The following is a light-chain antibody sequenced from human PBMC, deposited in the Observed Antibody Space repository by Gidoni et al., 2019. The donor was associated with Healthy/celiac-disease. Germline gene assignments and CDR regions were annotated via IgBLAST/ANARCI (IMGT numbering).Light chain of an antibody. CDR2: DAS. CDR1: QSVSSY. Sequence: DIVLTQSPATLSLSTGERATLSCRASQSVSSYLAWYQQKPGQAPRLLIYDASNRATGIPARFSGSGSGTDFTLTISSREPEDFAVYYCQQRSNWPSITFGQGTRLEIK. V-gene: IGKV3-11*01. J-gene: IGKJ5*01. CDR3: QQRSNWPSIT.